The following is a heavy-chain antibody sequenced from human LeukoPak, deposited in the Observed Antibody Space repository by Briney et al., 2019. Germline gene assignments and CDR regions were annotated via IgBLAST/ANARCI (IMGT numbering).Heavy chain of an antibody. J-gene: IGHJ4*02. CDR3: ANYGYYSSTSCEGPIDY. CDR1: GFTFSSYA. D-gene: IGHD2-2*01. CDR2: ISGSGGST. V-gene: IGHV3-23*01. Sequence: GGSLRLSCAASGFTFSSYAMSWVRQAPGKGLEWVSGISGSGGSTYYADSVKGRFTISRDNSKNTLYLQMNSLRAEDTAVYYCANYGYYSSTSCEGPIDYWGQGTLVTVSS.